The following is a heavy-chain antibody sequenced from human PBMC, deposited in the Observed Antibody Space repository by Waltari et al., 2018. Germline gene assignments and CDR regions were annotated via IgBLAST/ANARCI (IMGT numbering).Heavy chain of an antibody. CDR1: GFSFRTST. Sequence: EVQLVESGGGLVKPGGSLRLSCAASGFSFRTSTMHWVRQAPGKGLEWVSSISSGSSYIYYADSVKVRFTISRDNTKNSLYLQMNSLRAEDTAVYYCARDGGEQRLVPWGQGTLVTDSS. V-gene: IGHV3-21*06. CDR2: ISSGSSYI. D-gene: IGHD6-13*01. J-gene: IGHJ4*02. CDR3: ARDGGEQRLVP.